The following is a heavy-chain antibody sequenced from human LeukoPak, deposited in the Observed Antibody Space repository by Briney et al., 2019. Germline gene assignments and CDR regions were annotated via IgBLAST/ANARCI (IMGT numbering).Heavy chain of an antibody. CDR3: ARGTGYSSGWYNFYFDY. Sequence: SQALSLTRVISVDIVSSNSAAWNWTRQSPSRGLEWLGRTDYRSKWYNDYAVSVKRRITINPDTSKTQFSLKLNSVTPEDTAVYYCARGTGYSSGWYNFYFDYWGQGTLVTVSS. D-gene: IGHD6-19*01. V-gene: IGHV6-1*01. J-gene: IGHJ4*02. CDR2: TDYRSKWYN. CDR1: VDIVSSNSAA.